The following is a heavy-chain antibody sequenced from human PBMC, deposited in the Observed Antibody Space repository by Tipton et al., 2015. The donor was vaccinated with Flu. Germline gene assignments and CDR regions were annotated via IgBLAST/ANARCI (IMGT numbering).Heavy chain of an antibody. CDR3: ARGALPDSNWYNGLDV. D-gene: IGHD6-13*01. CDR2: IGTSGDT. Sequence: GSLRLSCEVSGFTFSSYGMHWIRQATGKGLEWVSGIGTSGDTYYAGSVKGRFTISRDNAKNSLFLQMKSLRAGDTAVYYCARGALPDSNWYNGLDVWGQGSTVTVFS. CDR1: GFTFSSYG. V-gene: IGHV3-13*01. J-gene: IGHJ6*01.